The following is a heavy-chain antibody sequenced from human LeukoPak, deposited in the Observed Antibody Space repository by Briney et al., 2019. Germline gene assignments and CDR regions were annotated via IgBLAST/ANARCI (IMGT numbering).Heavy chain of an antibody. CDR1: GGSISSSNR. V-gene: IGHV4-4*01. J-gene: IGHJ4*02. CDR3: ARAAGTANLDY. CDR2: IYHSGST. Sequence: SETLSLTCAVSGGSISSSNRWSWVRQPPGKGLEWIGEIYHSGSTNYNPSLKSRVTISVDKSKNQFSLKLSSVTAADTVVYCCARAAGTANLDYWGQGTLVTVSS. D-gene: IGHD6-13*01.